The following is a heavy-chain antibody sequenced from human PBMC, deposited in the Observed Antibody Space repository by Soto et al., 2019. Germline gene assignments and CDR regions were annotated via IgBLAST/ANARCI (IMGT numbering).Heavy chain of an antibody. CDR2: IHVSSSPI. D-gene: IGHD3-16*01. CDR1: GFTFSDYN. Sequence: EVQLVESGGGLVQPGGSLRLSCAASGFTFSDYNMDWARQAPGKGLEWISYIHVSSSPIYYADSVKGRFTISRDNAKKSVYLQMSRLTADDTAVYYCVRDGGRTGNMDHWGQGVLVTVSS. CDR3: VRDGGRTGNMDH. V-gene: IGHV3-48*01. J-gene: IGHJ4*02.